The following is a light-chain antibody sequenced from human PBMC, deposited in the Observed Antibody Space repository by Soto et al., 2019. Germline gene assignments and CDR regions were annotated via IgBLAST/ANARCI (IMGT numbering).Light chain of an antibody. J-gene: IGKJ1*01. V-gene: IGKV3-20*01. CDR2: GAS. CDR3: QQYTYSPWT. Sequence: EVVLTQSPGTLSLSPGERATLSCRTSQTISSSYLGLYQQKPGQAPRLLIYGASSRATGIPDRFSGSGSGTDFTLTISRLEAEDFAVYYCQQYTYSPWTFGQGTKV. CDR1: QTISSSY.